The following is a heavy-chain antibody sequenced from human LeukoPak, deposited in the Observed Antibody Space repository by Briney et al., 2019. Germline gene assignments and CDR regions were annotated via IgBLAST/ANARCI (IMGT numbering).Heavy chain of an antibody. V-gene: IGHV1-69*13. D-gene: IGHD6-6*01. Sequence: ASVKVSCKASGGTFSSYAISWVRQAPGQGLEWMGGIIPIFGTANYAQKFQGRVTITADESTSTAYMELSSLRSEDTAVYYCARAPAARPYFDYWGQGNPGHRLL. CDR3: ARAPAARPYFDY. J-gene: IGHJ4*02. CDR2: IIPIFGTA. CDR1: GGTFSSYA.